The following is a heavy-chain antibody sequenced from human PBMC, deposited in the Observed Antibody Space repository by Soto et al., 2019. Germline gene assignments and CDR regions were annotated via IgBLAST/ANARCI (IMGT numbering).Heavy chain of an antibody. V-gene: IGHV5-10-1*01. D-gene: IGHD1-26*01. CDR3: ARRSAGSGSYPLDY. Sequence: PGASQRNSGKGSGYSFAIYWIILVRPMPGKGLEWMGRIDPSDSYTNYSPSFQGHVTISADKSISTAYLQWSSLKASDTAVYYCARRSAGSGSYPLDYWGQGTLVTVSS. CDR2: IDPSDSYT. CDR1: GYSFAIYW. J-gene: IGHJ4*02.